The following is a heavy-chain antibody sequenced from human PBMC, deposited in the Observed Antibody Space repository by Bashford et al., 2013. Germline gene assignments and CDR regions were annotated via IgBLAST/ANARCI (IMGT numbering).Heavy chain of an antibody. Sequence: SETLSLTCTVSGGSISSYYWSWIRQPPGKGLEWIGYIYYSGSTNYNPSLKSRVTISVDTSKNQFSLKLSSVTAADTAVYYCARGDYDSSGYYLFDYWGQGTLVTVSS. CDR2: IYYSGST. CDR1: GGSISSYY. V-gene: IGHV4-59*01. J-gene: IGHJ4*02. D-gene: IGHD3-22*01. CDR3: ARGDYDSSGYYLFDY.